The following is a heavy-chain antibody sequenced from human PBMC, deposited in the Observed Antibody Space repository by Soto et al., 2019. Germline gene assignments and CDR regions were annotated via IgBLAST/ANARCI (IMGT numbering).Heavy chain of an antibody. CDR1: GGSISSYY. Sequence: SETLSLTCTVSGGSISSYYWSWIRQPPGKGLEWIGYIYYSGSTNYNPSLKSRVTISVDTSKKQFSLKLSSVTAADTAVYYCARRTSGWDFDYWGQGALVTVSS. D-gene: IGHD6-19*01. CDR3: ARRTSGWDFDY. V-gene: IGHV4-59*08. CDR2: IYYSGST. J-gene: IGHJ4*02.